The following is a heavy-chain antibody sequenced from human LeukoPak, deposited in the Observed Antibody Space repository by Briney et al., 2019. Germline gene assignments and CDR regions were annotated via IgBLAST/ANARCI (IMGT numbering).Heavy chain of an antibody. CDR1: GFTFSSYV. CDR2: ISGSGDST. D-gene: IGHD3-3*01. J-gene: IGHJ4*02. Sequence: PGGSLRLSCAASGFTFSSYVMSWVRQAPGKGLEWVSIISGSGDSTNYADSVKGRFTISRDNSKNTLYLQVNSLRAEDTAVYHCAKKSPIFGVVIPLFDYWGQGTLVSVSS. CDR3: AKKSPIFGVVIPLFDY. V-gene: IGHV3-23*01.